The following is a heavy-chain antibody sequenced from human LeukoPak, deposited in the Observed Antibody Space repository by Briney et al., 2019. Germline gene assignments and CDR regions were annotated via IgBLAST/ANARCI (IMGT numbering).Heavy chain of an antibody. CDR2: ISYDGSNK. CDR1: GFTFSSYG. J-gene: IGHJ5*02. CDR3: ARELTHIVVVPAAPNWFDP. D-gene: IGHD2-2*01. Sequence: GGSLRLSCAASGFTFSSYGMHWVRQAPGKGLEWVAVISYDGSNKYYADSVKGRFTISRDNAKNSLYLQMNSLRAEDTAVYYCARELTHIVVVPAAPNWFDPWGQGTLVTVSS. V-gene: IGHV3-30*03.